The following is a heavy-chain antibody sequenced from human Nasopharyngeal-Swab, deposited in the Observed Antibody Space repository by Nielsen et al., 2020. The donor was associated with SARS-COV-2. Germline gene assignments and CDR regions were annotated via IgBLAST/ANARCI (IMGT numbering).Heavy chain of an antibody. CDR2: ISTTTATI. CDR1: GLGFSNYE. V-gene: IGHV3-48*03. J-gene: IGHJ3*02. D-gene: IGHD5-12*01. CDR3: AREVPYSGHDDAFDI. Sequence: GGSLRLSCAASGLGFSNYEMNWVRQAPGKGLEWISYISTTTATIYYADSVKGRFTISRDNAKNSLYLQMNSLRAEDTAVYYCAREVPYSGHDDAFDIWGQGTVVTVSA.